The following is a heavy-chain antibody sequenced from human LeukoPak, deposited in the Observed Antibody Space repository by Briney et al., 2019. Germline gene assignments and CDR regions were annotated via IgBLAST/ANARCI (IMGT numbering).Heavy chain of an antibody. D-gene: IGHD3-10*01. J-gene: IGHJ4*02. CDR2: IIPILGIA. V-gene: IGHV1-69*04. CDR1: GGTFSSYA. Sequence: GASVKVSCKAPGGTFSSYAIIWVRQAPGQGLEWMGRIIPILGIANYAQKFQGRVTITADKSTSTAYMELSSLRSEDTAVYYCARSRGPGGYFDYWGQGTLVTVSS. CDR3: ARSRGPGGYFDY.